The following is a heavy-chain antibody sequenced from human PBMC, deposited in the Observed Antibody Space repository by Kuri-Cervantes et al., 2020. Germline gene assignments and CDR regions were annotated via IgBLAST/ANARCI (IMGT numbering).Heavy chain of an antibody. V-gene: IGHV4-34*01. J-gene: IGHJ5*02. Sequence: SETLSLTCAVYGGSFSGYYWSWIRQPPGKGLEWTGEINHSGSTNYNPSLKSRVTISVDTSKNQFSLKLSSVTAADTAVYYCAGVPAAIRAGGWFDPWGQGTLVTVSS. D-gene: IGHD2-2*01. CDR2: INHSGST. CDR1: GGSFSGYY. CDR3: AGVPAAIRAGGWFDP.